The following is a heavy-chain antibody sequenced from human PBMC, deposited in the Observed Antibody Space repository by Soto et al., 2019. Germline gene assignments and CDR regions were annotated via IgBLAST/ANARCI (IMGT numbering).Heavy chain of an antibody. V-gene: IGHV3-30-3*01. Sequence: GGSLRLSCAASGFTFSSYAMHWVRQAPGKGLEWVAVISYDGSNKYYADSVKGRFTISRDNSKNTLYLQMNSLRAEDTAVYYCARGWKIQLWSDWGQGTLVTVSS. CDR2: ISYDGSNK. CDR1: GFTFSSYA. CDR3: ARGWKIQLWSD. J-gene: IGHJ4*02. D-gene: IGHD5-18*01.